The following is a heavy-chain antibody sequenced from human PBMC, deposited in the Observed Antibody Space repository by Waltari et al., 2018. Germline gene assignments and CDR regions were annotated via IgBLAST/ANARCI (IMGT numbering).Heavy chain of an antibody. V-gene: IGHV1-69*02. D-gene: IGHD6-6*01. Sequence: QVQLVQSGAEVKKPGSSVKVSCKASGGTFSSYTISWVRQAPGQGLEWMGRISPILGIANYAQKFQGRVTITADKSTSTAYMELSSLRSEDTAVYYCARLNSQAARGYWGQGTLVTVSS. CDR2: ISPILGIA. CDR1: GGTFSSYT. J-gene: IGHJ4*02. CDR3: ARLNSQAARGY.